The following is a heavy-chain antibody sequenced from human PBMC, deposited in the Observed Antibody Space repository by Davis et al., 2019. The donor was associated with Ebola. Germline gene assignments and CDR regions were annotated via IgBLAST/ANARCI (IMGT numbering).Heavy chain of an antibody. CDR1: GYTFTSYD. J-gene: IGHJ4*02. CDR2: IIPILGIA. Sequence: SVKVSCKASGYTFTSYDINWVRQATGQGLEWMGRIIPILGIANYAQKFQGRVTITADKSTSTAYMELSSLRSEDTAVYYCAGGPFGVVVVAATDYWGQGTLVTVSS. D-gene: IGHD2-15*01. CDR3: AGGPFGVVVVAATDY. V-gene: IGHV1-69*04.